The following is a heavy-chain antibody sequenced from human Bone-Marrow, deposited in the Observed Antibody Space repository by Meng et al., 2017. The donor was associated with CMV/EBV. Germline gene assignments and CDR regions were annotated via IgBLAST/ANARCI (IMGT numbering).Heavy chain of an antibody. CDR1: VFSLNSNGMG. Sequence: HITLKESGPALLKPTQTLTLTCTFSVFSLNSNGMGVGWIRQPPGKALEWLALIYWDGDKRYSPSLKSRLTITKDTSNNQVVLTMTNMGPVDTATYFCAHRPTEGLFDYWGQGTLVTVSS. V-gene: IGHV2-5*02. CDR2: IYWDGDK. J-gene: IGHJ4*02. CDR3: AHRPTEGLFDY.